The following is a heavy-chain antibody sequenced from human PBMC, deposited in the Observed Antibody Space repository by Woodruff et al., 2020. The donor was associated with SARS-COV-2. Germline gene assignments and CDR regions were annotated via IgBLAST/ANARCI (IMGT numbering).Heavy chain of an antibody. V-gene: IGHV3-48*03. CDR3: ASLPVQYHTYYYYYYMDV. D-gene: IGHD4-4*01. J-gene: IGHJ6*03. Sequence: GRFTISRDNAKNKLYLQMNSLRAEDTAVYYCASLPVQYHTYYYYYYMDVWGKGTTVTVSS.